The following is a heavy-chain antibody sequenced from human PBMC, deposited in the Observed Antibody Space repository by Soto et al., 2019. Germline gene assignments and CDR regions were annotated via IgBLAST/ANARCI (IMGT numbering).Heavy chain of an antibody. CDR3: VKGEYYYDSSGYYPFDY. CDR2: ISSSSSTI. CDR1: GFTFSSYS. J-gene: IGHJ4*02. D-gene: IGHD3-22*01. Sequence: PGGSLRLSCVASGFTFSSYSMNWVRQAPGKGLEWVSYISSSSSTIYYADSVKGRFTISRDNAKNTQYLQMSSLRADDTAVYYCVKGEYYYDSSGYYPFDYWGQGTLVTVSS. V-gene: IGHV3-48*01.